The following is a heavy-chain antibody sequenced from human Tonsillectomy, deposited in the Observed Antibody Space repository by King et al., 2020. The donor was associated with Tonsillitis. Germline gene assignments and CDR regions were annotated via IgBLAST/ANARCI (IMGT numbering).Heavy chain of an antibody. D-gene: IGHD2-2*01. CDR2: ISPDDSQT. CDR1: GYRFTTYW. V-gene: IGHV5-51*03. Sequence: VQLVQSGAEVKKPGESLKISCKASGYRFTTYWIGWVRQMPGKGLEWMGIISPDDSQTRYSPSFQGQVTISADKSISTAYLQWSSLKASDTAMYFCARGVAQLHMDVWGEGTTVIVSS. CDR3: ARGVAQLHMDV. J-gene: IGHJ6*03.